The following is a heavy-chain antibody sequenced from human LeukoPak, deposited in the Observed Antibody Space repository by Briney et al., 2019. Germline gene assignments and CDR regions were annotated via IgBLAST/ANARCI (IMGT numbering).Heavy chain of an antibody. V-gene: IGHV1-18*01. Sequence: ASVKVSCKASGYTFTSYGMSWVRQAPGQRHEWMGWISPYNGDTNSAQNVQGRVTMTTDTSTSTAYMELRSLRSDDTAVYYCARDLGAYDSSGYRFDPWGQGTLVTVSS. CDR3: ARDLGAYDSSGYRFDP. CDR1: GYTFTSYG. D-gene: IGHD3-22*01. J-gene: IGHJ5*02. CDR2: ISPYNGDT.